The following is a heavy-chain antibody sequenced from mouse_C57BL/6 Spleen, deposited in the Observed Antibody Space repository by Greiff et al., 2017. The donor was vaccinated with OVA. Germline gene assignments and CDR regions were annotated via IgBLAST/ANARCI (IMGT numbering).Heavy chain of an antibody. Sequence: QVQLQQSGAELVRPGSSVKLSCKASGYTFTSYWMHWVKQRPIQGLEWIGNIDPSDSETHYNQKFKDKATLTVDKSSSTAYMQLSSLTSADSAVYYCARSGSSGYLYYFDYWGQGTTLTVSS. J-gene: IGHJ2*01. CDR2: IDPSDSET. D-gene: IGHD3-2*02. CDR3: ARSGSSGYLYYFDY. V-gene: IGHV1-52*01. CDR1: GYTFTSYW.